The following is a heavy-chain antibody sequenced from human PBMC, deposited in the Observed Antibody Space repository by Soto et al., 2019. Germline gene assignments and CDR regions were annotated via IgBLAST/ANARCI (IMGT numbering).Heavy chain of an antibody. J-gene: IGHJ6*02. CDR2: IYPGDSDS. D-gene: IGHD2-2*02. CDR3: ARRAAYCSSTSCYKGEDYYYGMDV. Sequence: GESLKISCKGSGYSFTSYGIGWVRQMPGKGLEWMGIIYPGDSDSRYSPSFQGQVTISADKSISTAYLQWSSLKASDTAMYYCARRAAYCSSTSCYKGEDYYYGMDVWGQGTTVTVSS. CDR1: GYSFTSYG. V-gene: IGHV5-51*01.